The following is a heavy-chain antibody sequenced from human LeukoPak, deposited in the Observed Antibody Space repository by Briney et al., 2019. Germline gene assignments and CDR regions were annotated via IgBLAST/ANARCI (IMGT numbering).Heavy chain of an antibody. D-gene: IGHD1-20*01. CDR2: IFHSGGT. V-gene: IGHV4-39*01. CDR3: ARLPPGYNWSDAS. J-gene: IGHJ1*01. CDR1: GASISSSSFY. Sequence: SETLSLTCTVSGASISSSSFYWGWIRQPPGKGLEWIGNIFHSGGTYYNPSLKSRVTISVDTSQNEFSLKLSSVTAADTALYYCARLPPGYNWSDASWGQGTLVTVSS.